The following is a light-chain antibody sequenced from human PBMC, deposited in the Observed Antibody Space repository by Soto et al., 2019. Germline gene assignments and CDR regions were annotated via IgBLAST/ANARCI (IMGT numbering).Light chain of an antibody. V-gene: IGLV2-11*01. CDR2: DVS. CDR3: CSYAGRPYV. J-gene: IGLJ1*01. CDR1: SSDVGGYNY. Sequence: QSALTQPRSVSGSPGQSVTISCTGTSSDVGGYNYVSWYQQHPGKAPKLMIYDVSKRPSGVPDRFSGSKSGNTASLTISGLQAEDEADYYCCSYAGRPYVFGPGTQLTVL.